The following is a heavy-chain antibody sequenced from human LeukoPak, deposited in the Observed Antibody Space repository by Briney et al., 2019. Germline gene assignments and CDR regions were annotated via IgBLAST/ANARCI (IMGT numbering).Heavy chain of an antibody. J-gene: IGHJ4*02. D-gene: IGHD3-10*01. CDR3: ASHPRVLLWFGEYPYYFDY. Sequence: PSETLSLTCTVSGGSISSSSYYWGWIRQPQGKGLEWIGSIYYSGSTYYNPSLKSRVTISVDTSKNQFSLKLSSVTAADTAVYYCASHPRVLLWFGEYPYYFDYWGQGTLVTVSS. CDR2: IYYSGST. V-gene: IGHV4-39*01. CDR1: GGSISSSSYY.